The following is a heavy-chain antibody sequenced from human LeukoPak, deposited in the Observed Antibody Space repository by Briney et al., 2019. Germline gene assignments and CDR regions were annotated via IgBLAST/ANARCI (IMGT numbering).Heavy chain of an antibody. CDR2: ISSSSSTI. Sequence: GGSLRLSCAASGFTFSSYSMNWVRQAPGKGLEWVSYISSSSSTIYYADSVKGRFTISRDNAKNSLYLQMNSLRAEDTAVYYCARGAAVVYYYYYYMDVWGKGTTVTVSS. CDR3: ARGAAVVYYYYYYMDV. V-gene: IGHV3-48*01. J-gene: IGHJ6*03. D-gene: IGHD6-19*01. CDR1: GFTFSSYS.